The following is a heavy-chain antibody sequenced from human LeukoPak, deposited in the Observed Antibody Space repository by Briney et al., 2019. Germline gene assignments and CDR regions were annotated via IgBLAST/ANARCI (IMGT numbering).Heavy chain of an antibody. V-gene: IGHV3-48*03. CDR3: ARARLEDAFDI. D-gene: IGHD5-12*01. J-gene: IGHJ3*02. Sequence: GGSLRLSCAASGFTFSSYEMNWVRQAPGKGLEWVSYISSSGSTTYYADSVKGRFTISRDNAKNSLYLQMNSLRAEDTAVYYCARARLEDAFDIWGQGTMVTVSS. CDR1: GFTFSSYE. CDR2: ISSSGSTT.